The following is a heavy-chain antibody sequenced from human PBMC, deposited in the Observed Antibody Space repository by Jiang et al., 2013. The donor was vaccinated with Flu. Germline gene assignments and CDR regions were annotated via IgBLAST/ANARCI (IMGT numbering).Heavy chain of an antibody. CDR3: ARISMATDCFDY. V-gene: IGHV2-70*11. J-gene: IGHJ4*02. Sequence: EWLARIDWDDAKYYSTTLKTRLTISKDTSENQVVLRMTNVDPVDTATYYCARISMATDCFDYWGQGSLVTVSS. D-gene: IGHD5-24*01. CDR2: IDWDDAK.